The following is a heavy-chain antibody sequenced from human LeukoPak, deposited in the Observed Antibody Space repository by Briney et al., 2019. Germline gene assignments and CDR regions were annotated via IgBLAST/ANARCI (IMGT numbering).Heavy chain of an antibody. Sequence: SETLSLTCTGSGGSISSGDYYWSWLRQPPGKGLEWIGYIYYSGSTYYNPSLKSRVTISVDTSKNQFSLKLSSVTAADTAVYYCASFLRFLEWSLDYWGQGTLVTVSS. CDR3: ASFLRFLEWSLDY. D-gene: IGHD3-3*01. V-gene: IGHV4-30-4*01. J-gene: IGHJ4*02. CDR1: GGSISSGDYY. CDR2: IYYSGST.